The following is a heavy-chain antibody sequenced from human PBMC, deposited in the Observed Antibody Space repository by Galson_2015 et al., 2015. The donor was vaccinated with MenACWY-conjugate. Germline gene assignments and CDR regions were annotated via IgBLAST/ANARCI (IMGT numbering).Heavy chain of an antibody. D-gene: IGHD6-13*01. Sequence: QSGAEVKKPGASVKVSCRASGYTFNGYGISWVRQAPGQGLEWMGWISANNGDTNYAQKFQGRVTMTTDTSTPTAYMELRSLRSDDTAMYYCARSGGGYSSSWYSHFDYWGQGTLVTVSS. J-gene: IGHJ4*02. CDR3: ARSGGGYSSSWYSHFDY. CDR2: ISANNGDT. V-gene: IGHV1-18*01. CDR1: GYTFNGYG.